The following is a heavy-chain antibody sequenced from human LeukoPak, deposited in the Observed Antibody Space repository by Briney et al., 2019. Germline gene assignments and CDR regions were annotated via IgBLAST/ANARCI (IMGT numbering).Heavy chain of an antibody. CDR2: ITSGSSTI. CDR1: GFTFSTYN. J-gene: IGHJ6*03. V-gene: IGHV3-48*02. Sequence: PGGSLRLSCAASGFTFSTYNMNWVRQAPGKGLEWVSYITSGSSTIYYADSVKGRFTITRDNAKNSLYLQMNSLRDEDTAVYYCARREYYYNYMDVWGEGTTVTVSS. CDR3: ARREYYYNYMDV. D-gene: IGHD1-26*01.